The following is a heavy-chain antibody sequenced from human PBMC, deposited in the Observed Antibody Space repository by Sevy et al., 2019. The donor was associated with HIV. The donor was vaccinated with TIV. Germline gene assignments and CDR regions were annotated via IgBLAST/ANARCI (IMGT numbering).Heavy chain of an antibody. V-gene: IGHV4-38-2*02. CDR2: IYYRGDT. CDR1: DYSISSGYW. Sequence: SETLSLTCIVSDYSISSGYWWDWFRRPPGKGLEWIGAIYYRGDTQYTPSLKSRVTISADTSKNQFSLRLTSMTAADTAIYYCASHDWGRQDYWDQGTLVTVSS. CDR3: ASHDWGRQDY. D-gene: IGHD7-27*01. J-gene: IGHJ4*02.